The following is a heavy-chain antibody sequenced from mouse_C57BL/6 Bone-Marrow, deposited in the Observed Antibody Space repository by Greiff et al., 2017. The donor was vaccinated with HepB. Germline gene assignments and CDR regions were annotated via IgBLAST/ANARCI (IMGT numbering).Heavy chain of an antibody. CDR3: APYYGRDYYDMDY. CDR2: IWRGGST. V-gene: IGHV2-5*01. J-gene: IGHJ4*01. Sequence: VQLVESGPGLVQPSQSLSITCTVSGFSLTSYGVHWVRQSPGKGLEWLGVIWRGGSTDYNAAFMSRLSITKDNSKSQVFFKMNSLQADDTAIYYGAPYYGRDYYDMDYWGKGTSVTVSS. CDR1: GFSLTSYG. D-gene: IGHD1-1*01.